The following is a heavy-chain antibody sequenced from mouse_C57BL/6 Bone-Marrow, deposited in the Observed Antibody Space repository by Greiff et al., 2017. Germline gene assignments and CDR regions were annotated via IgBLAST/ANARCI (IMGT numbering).Heavy chain of an antibody. CDR1: GYTFTSYG. D-gene: IGHD3-2*02. V-gene: IGHV1-81*01. CDR3: ARGQLRPYYFGY. CDR2: IYPRSGNT. J-gene: IGHJ2*01. Sequence: QVQLQQSGAELARPGASVKLSCKASGYTFTSYGISWVKQRTGQGLEWIGEIYPRSGNTYYNEKFKGKATLTADKSSSTAYMELRNLTSADSAVYFCARGQLRPYYFGYWGQGTTLTVSS.